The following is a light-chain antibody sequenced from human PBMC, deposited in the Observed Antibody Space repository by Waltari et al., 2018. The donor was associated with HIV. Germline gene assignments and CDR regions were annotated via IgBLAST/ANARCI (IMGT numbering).Light chain of an antibody. V-gene: IGLV2-14*01. J-gene: IGLJ2*01. Sequence: QSALTQPASVSGSPGQSTPISCTGPTSDVGGNNYVPWYQKPPGKAPKLLIYDVSTRPSGVSNRFSGSKSGNTASLTISGLQAEDEADYYCSSYTRSSTLFGGGTKLTVL. CDR1: TSDVGGNNY. CDR3: SSYTRSSTL. CDR2: DVS.